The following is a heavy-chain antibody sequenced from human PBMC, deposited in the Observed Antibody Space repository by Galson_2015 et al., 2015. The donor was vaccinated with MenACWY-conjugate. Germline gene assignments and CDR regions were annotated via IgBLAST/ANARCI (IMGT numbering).Heavy chain of an antibody. D-gene: IGHD3-3*01. J-gene: IGHJ4*02. CDR2: ITGSGGST. V-gene: IGHV3-23*01. Sequence: SLRLSCAPSGFTFSSYAMRWVRQAPGKGLEWVSGITGSGGSTYYADSVKGRFTISRDNSRNTLFLQMNSLRPEDTAVYYCGKDWRGIEFWGQGTLVTVSS. CDR1: GFTFSSYA. CDR3: GKDWRGIEF.